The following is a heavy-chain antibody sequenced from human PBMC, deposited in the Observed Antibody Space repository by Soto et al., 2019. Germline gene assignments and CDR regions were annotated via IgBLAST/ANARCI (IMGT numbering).Heavy chain of an antibody. CDR1: GYSFTSYW. J-gene: IGHJ4*02. CDR2: SYPGDSDT. V-gene: IGHV5-51*01. CDR3: ARQYVSAATIRLLSYHY. Sequence: PGESLKISCKGSGYSFTSYWIGLVRQMPGKGLEWMGISYPGDSDTRYSPSFQGQVTISADRSTSTTYLQWSSLKASDTAMYYCARQYVSAATIRLLSYHYWGLGTLVTVSS. D-gene: IGHD5-12*01.